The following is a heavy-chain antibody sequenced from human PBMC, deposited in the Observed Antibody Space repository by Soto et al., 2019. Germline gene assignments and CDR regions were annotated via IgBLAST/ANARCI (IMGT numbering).Heavy chain of an antibody. D-gene: IGHD3-10*01. CDR3: ARDRGRTYGMDG. J-gene: IGHJ6*02. Sequence: QVQLQQSGPGLVSPSQPLSLTCSISGASVSSNPAWNWIRQSPSRGLEWLGRTSYRAKWYNDYAGPKKRRIRINPDTSKNQYARQLNAVTPDETAVYYCARDRGRTYGMDGRGQGTTVSVS. V-gene: IGHV6-1*01. CDR2: TSYRAKWYN. CDR1: GASVSSNPA.